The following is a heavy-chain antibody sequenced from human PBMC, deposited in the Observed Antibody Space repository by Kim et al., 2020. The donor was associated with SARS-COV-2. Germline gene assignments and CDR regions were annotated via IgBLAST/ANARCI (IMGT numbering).Heavy chain of an antibody. V-gene: IGHV3-23*01. CDR2: ISGSGGST. D-gene: IGHD3-16*02. CDR1: GFTFSSYA. Sequence: GGSLRLSCAASGFTFSSYAMSWVRQAPGKGLEWVSAISGSGGSTYYADSVKGRFTISRDNSKNTLYLQMNSLRAEDTAVYYCAKDPGTITFGGVIVIGAFDVWGQGTLVTVSS. CDR3: AKDPGTITFGGVIVIGAFDV. J-gene: IGHJ4*02.